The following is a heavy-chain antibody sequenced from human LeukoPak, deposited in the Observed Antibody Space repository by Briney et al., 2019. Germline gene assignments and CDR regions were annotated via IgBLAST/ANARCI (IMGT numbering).Heavy chain of an antibody. CDR3: YGLLVAVDY. CDR1: GGSFSGYY. D-gene: IGHD1-26*01. CDR2: INHSGST. V-gene: IGHV4-34*01. J-gene: IGHJ4*02. Sequence: SETLSLTYAVYGGSFSGYYWSWIRQPPGKGLEWIGEINHSGSTNYNPSLKSRVTISVDTSKNQFSLKLSSVTAADTAVYYCYGLLVAVDYWGQGTLVTVSS.